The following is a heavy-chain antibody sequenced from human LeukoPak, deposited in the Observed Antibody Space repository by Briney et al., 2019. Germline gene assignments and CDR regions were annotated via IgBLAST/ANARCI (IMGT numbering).Heavy chain of an antibody. Sequence: SETLSLTXTVSGGSISSGDYYWSWIRQPAGEGLEWIGRIYTSGSTNYNPSLKSRVTMSVDTSKNQFSLKLSSVTAADTAVYYCARDAPIYSNYEDAFDIWGQGTMVTVSS. CDR1: GGSISSGDYY. D-gene: IGHD4-11*01. CDR3: ARDAPIYSNYEDAFDI. V-gene: IGHV4-61*02. J-gene: IGHJ3*02. CDR2: IYTSGST.